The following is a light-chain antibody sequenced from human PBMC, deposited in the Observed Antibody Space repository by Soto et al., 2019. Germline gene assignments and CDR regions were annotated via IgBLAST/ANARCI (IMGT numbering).Light chain of an antibody. Sequence: DIQMTQSPSTLSGSVGDRVTITCRASQTISSWLAWYQQKPGKAPKLLIYKASTLKSGVPSRFSDSGSGTEFTLTISSLQPDDFATYYCQHYNSYSEAFGQGTKLELK. CDR1: QTISSW. CDR3: QHYNSYSEA. J-gene: IGKJ1*01. V-gene: IGKV1-5*03. CDR2: KAS.